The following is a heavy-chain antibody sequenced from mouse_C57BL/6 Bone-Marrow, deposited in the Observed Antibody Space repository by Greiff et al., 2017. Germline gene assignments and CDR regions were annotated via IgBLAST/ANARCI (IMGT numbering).Heavy chain of an antibody. CDR1: GYAFSSSW. D-gene: IGHD2-12*01. V-gene: IGHV1-82*01. J-gene: IGHJ1*03. CDR2: IYPGDGDT. CDR3: ARSDSAWDFDV. Sequence: QVQLQQSGPELVKPGASVKISCKASGYAFSSSWMNWVKQRPGKGLEWIGRIYPGDGDTNYNGKFKGKATLTADKSSSTAYMQLSSLTSEDSAVYVCARSDSAWDFDVWGTGTTVTVSS.